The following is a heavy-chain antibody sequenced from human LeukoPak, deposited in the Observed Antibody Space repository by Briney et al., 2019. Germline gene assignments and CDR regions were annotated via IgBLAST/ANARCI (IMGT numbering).Heavy chain of an antibody. CDR1: GFTFSSYS. V-gene: IGHV3-21*01. CDR2: ISSSSSYI. J-gene: IGHJ4*02. CDR3: ARDLELYYYDSSGASFDY. D-gene: IGHD3-22*01. Sequence: GGSLRLSCAASGFTFSSYSMNWVRQAPGKGLEWVSSISSSSSYIYYADSVKGRFTISRDNAKNSLYLQMNSLRAEDTAVYYCARDLELYYYDSSGASFDYWGQGTLVTVSS.